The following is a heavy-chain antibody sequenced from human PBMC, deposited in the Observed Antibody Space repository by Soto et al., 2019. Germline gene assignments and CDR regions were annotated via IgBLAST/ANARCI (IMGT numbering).Heavy chain of an antibody. V-gene: IGHV4-4*02. Sequence: QVQLQESGPGLVKPSGTLSLTCAVSGGSISSSNWWSWVRQPPGKGLEWIGEIYHSGSTNYNPSLKSRVTISVDKCKNQFSLKLSSVTAAVTAVYYCARGAVGYSYGRPGWFDPWGQGTLVTVSS. CDR1: GGSISSSNW. D-gene: IGHD5-18*01. CDR2: IYHSGST. J-gene: IGHJ5*02. CDR3: ARGAVGYSYGRPGWFDP.